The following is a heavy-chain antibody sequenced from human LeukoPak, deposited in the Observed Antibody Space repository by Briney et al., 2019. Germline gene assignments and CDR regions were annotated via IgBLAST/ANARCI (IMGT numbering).Heavy chain of an antibody. CDR2: IYTTGST. J-gene: IGHJ4*02. D-gene: IGHD6-19*01. V-gene: IGHV4-4*07. Sequence: SETLSLTCTVSGGSISNYYWTWIRQPAGKGLEWIGRIYTTGSTNYNPSLNSRVTMSVDTSKNQFSLKLSSVTAADTAVYYCARQIAVAGEAGFDYWGQGTLVTVSS. CDR3: ARQIAVAGEAGFDY. CDR1: GGSISNYY.